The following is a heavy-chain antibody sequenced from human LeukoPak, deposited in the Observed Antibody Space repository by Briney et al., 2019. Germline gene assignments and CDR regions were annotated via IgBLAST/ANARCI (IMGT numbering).Heavy chain of an antibody. V-gene: IGHV1-69*13. CDR1: GGTFSSYA. D-gene: IGHD3-3*01. CDR3: AREREAYYDFWNFALDY. CDR2: IIPIFGTA. Sequence: ASVKVSCKASGGTFSSYAISWVRQAPGQGLEWMGGIIPIFGTANYAQKFQGRVTITADESTSTAYMELSSLRSEDTAVYYCAREREAYYDFWNFALDYWGQGTLVTVSS. J-gene: IGHJ4*02.